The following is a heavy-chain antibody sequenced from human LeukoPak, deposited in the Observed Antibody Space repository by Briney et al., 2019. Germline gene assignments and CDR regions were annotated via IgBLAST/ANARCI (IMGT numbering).Heavy chain of an antibody. D-gene: IGHD6-13*01. J-gene: IGHJ4*02. CDR2: IYHSGST. CDR3: ASLRGMGDY. CDR1: GYSISSGYY. Sequence: SETLSLTCAVSGYSISSGYYWGWIRQPPGKGLEWIGSIYHSGSTYYNPSLKSRVTISVDTSKNRFSLKLSSVTAADTAVYYCASLRGMGDYWGQGTLVTVTS. V-gene: IGHV4-38-2*01.